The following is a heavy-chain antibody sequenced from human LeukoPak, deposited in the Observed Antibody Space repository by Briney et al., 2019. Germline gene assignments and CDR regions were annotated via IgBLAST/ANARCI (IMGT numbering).Heavy chain of an antibody. J-gene: IGHJ4*02. D-gene: IGHD2-21*02. CDR2: ISSSSSYI. Sequence: GGSLRLSCAASGFTFSSYSMNWVRQAPGKGLEWVSSISSSSSYIYYADSVKGRFTISRDNAKNSLYLQMNSLRAEDTAVYYCAKAVVVTALFDCWGQGTLVTVSS. CDR1: GFTFSSYS. CDR3: AKAVVVTALFDC. V-gene: IGHV3-21*04.